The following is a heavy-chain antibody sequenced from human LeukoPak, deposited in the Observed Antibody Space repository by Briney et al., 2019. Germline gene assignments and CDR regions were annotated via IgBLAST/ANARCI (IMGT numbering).Heavy chain of an antibody. CDR1: GGSITSNY. CDR2: TYYSGNT. J-gene: IGHJ4*02. V-gene: IGHV4-59*08. D-gene: IGHD2-21*02. CDR3: ATGGDRRKVGY. Sequence: SETLSLTCTVSGGSITSNYWSWIRRPPGKGLEWIGYTYYSGNTNYNPSLKSRVTLSLDTSKNQFSLKLTSVTAADTAVYFCATGGDRRKVGYWGQGTLVTVSS.